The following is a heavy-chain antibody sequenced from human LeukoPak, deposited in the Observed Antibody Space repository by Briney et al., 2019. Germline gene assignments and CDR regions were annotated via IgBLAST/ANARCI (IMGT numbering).Heavy chain of an antibody. CDR1: GGSVSSGSYH. CDR2: IYYSGNT. J-gene: IGHJ4*02. CDR3: ARQIWFGELFFDY. Sequence: PSETLSLTCSVSGGSVSSGSYHWSWIRQPPGKGLEWIGYIYYSGNTNYNPSLKSRVTISVDTSKNQFSLKLSSVTAADTAVYYCARQIWFGELFFDYWGQGTLVTVSS. V-gene: IGHV4-61*01. D-gene: IGHD3-10*01.